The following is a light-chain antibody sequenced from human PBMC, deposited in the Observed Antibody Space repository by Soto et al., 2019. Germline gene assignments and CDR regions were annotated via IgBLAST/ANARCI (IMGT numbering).Light chain of an antibody. Sequence: DIPMTQSPSSLSASVGDRVTITCRASQSISSYLNWYQQKRGKAPKLLIYAASSLQSGVPSRFSGSGSGTDFTLTISSLQPEDFATYYCQQSYSTPFTFGPGTKVDIK. V-gene: IGKV1-39*01. J-gene: IGKJ3*01. CDR1: QSISSY. CDR3: QQSYSTPFT. CDR2: AAS.